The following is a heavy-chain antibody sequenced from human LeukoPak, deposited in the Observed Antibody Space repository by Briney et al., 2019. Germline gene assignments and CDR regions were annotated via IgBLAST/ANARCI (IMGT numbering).Heavy chain of an antibody. V-gene: IGHV3-7*03. CDR3: ARDCITMVRGVIIDWFDP. CDR2: IKQDGSEK. D-gene: IGHD3-10*01. CDR1: GFTFSSYW. J-gene: IGHJ5*02. Sequence: GGSLRLSCAASGFTFSSYWMSWVRQDPGKGLEWVANIKQDGSEKYYVDSVKGRFTISRDNAKNSLYLQMNSLRAEDTAVYYCARDCITMVRGVIIDWFDPWGQGTLVTVSS.